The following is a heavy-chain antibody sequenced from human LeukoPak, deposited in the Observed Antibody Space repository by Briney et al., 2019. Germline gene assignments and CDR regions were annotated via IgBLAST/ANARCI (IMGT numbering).Heavy chain of an antibody. D-gene: IGHD1-26*01. V-gene: IGHV1-3*03. CDR3: ARDYSGSYGAFDI. CDR1: GYTFTSYA. J-gene: IGHJ3*02. CDR2: INAGNGNT. Sequence: ASVKVSCKASGYTFTSYAMNWGRQAPGQRLKWTGWINAGNGNTKYTQEFQGRVTITRDTSASTAYMELSSLRSEDMAVYYCARDYSGSYGAFDIWGQGTMVTVSS.